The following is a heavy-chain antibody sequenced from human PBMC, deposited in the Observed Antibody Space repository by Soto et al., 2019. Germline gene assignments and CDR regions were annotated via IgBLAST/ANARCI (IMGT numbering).Heavy chain of an antibody. CDR2: ISGSGGST. D-gene: IGHD2-2*01. Sequence: GGSLRLSCAASGFTFSSYAMSWVRQAPGKGLEWVSAISGSGGSTYYADSVKGRFTISRDNSKNTLYLQMNSLRAEDTAVYYCARDLGSSDYYYYYMDVWGKGTTVTVSS. V-gene: IGHV3-23*01. CDR3: ARDLGSSDYYYYYMDV. CDR1: GFTFSSYA. J-gene: IGHJ6*03.